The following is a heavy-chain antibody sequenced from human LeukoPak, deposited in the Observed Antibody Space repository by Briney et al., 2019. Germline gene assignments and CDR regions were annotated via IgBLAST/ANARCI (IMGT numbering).Heavy chain of an antibody. CDR1: GFTFSSYS. V-gene: IGHV3-21*01. CDR3: ARDNSCSSTSCYIWYYYGMDV. CDR2: ISSSSSSYI. Sequence: GGSLRLSCAASGFTFSSYSMNWVRQAPGKGLEWVSSISSSSSSYIYYADSVKGRFTISRDNAKNSLYLQMNSLRAEDTAVYYCARDNSCSSTSCYIWYYYGMDVWGQGTTVTVSS. D-gene: IGHD2-2*02. J-gene: IGHJ6*02.